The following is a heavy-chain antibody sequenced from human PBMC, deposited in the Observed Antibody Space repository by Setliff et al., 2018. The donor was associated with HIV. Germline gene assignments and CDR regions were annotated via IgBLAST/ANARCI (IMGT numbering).Heavy chain of an antibody. Sequence: SETRFLTCAVSNYSISSGYYWGWIRQSPGKGLEWSGSMYHSGSTYSNPSLKSRVTMSMDTSKNQLSLKLRSVTAADTAVYYCASGYDYAYSDYWGQGTLLTVSS. J-gene: IGHJ4*02. V-gene: IGHV4-38-2*01. CDR3: ASGYDYAYSDY. CDR2: MYHSGST. D-gene: IGHD5-18*01. CDR1: NYSISSGYY.